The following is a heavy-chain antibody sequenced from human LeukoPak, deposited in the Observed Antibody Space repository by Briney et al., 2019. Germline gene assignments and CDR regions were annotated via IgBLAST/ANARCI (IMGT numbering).Heavy chain of an antibody. CDR1: GFTFSRYS. V-gene: IGHV3-48*04. J-gene: IGHJ4*02. Sequence: GGSLRLSCAASGFTFSRYSMHWVRQAPGKGLEWVSYISSSGSTIYYADSVKGRFTISRDNAKNSLYLQMNSLRAEDTAVYYCARAEVGYFDYWGQGTLVTVSS. CDR2: ISSSGSTI. CDR3: ARAEVGYFDY.